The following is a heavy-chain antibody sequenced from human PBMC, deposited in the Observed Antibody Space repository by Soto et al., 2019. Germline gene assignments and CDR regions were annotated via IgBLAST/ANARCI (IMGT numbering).Heavy chain of an antibody. Sequence: SETLSLTCTVSGGSISSYYWSWIRQPPGKGLEWIGYIYYSGSTNYNPSLKSRVTISVDTSKNQFSLKLSSVTAADTAVYYCARDHVVAATRGTFNPENWFDPWGQGTLVTVSS. CDR2: IYYSGST. J-gene: IGHJ5*02. D-gene: IGHD2-15*01. CDR3: ARDHVVAATRGTFNPENWFDP. CDR1: GGSISSYY. V-gene: IGHV4-59*01.